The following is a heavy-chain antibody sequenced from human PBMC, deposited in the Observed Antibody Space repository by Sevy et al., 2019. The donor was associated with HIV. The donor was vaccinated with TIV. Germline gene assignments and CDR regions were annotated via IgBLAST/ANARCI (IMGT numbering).Heavy chain of an antibody. J-gene: IGHJ4*02. CDR1: GFTFSSYE. CDR2: ISSSGSTI. D-gene: IGHD2-15*01. V-gene: IGHV3-48*03. CDR3: ARQYCSGGSCFSDLGY. Sequence: GGSLRLSCAASGFTFSSYEMNWVRQAPGKGLEWVSYISSSGSTIYYADSVKGRFTISRDKAKNSLYLQMNSLRAEDTAVYYCARQYCSGGSCFSDLGYWGQGTLVTVSS.